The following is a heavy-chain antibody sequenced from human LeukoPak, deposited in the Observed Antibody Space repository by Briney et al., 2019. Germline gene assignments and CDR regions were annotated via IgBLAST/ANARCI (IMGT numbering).Heavy chain of an antibody. Sequence: ASVKVSCKASGYTFTAYYIHWVGQAPGQGLEYMGWISPNSGGTNYAQKFQGRVTMTRDTSISTAYMELSRLTSDDTALYYCANLLGSGNPLDYWGQGTLVTVSS. CDR2: ISPNSGGT. CDR3: ANLLGSGNPLDY. V-gene: IGHV1-2*02. J-gene: IGHJ4*02. CDR1: GYTFTAYY. D-gene: IGHD3-10*01.